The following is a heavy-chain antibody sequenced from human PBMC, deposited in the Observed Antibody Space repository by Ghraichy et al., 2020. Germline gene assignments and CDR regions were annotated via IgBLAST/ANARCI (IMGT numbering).Heavy chain of an antibody. CDR2: IVVGSGNT. Sequence: SVKVSCKASGFTFTSSAMQWVRQARGQRLEWIGWIVVGSGNTNYAQKFQERVTITRDMSTSTAYMELSSLRSEDTAVYYCAAVLSSSWSGIDPWGQGTLVTVSS. J-gene: IGHJ5*02. D-gene: IGHD6-13*01. CDR1: GFTFTSSA. V-gene: IGHV1-58*02. CDR3: AAVLSSSWSGIDP.